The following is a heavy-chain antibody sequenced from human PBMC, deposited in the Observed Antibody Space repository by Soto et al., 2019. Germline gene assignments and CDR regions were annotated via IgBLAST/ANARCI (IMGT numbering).Heavy chain of an antibody. D-gene: IGHD3-10*01. CDR2: IYYSGST. V-gene: IGHV4-31*03. J-gene: IGHJ5*02. CDR1: GGSISSGGYY. Sequence: SETLSLTCTVSGGSISSGGYYWSWIRQHPGKGLEWIGYIYYSGSTYYNPSLKSRVTISVDTSKNQFSLKLSSVTAADTAVYYCASVRSRDTNWFDHWGQGTLVTVS. CDR3: ASVRSRDTNWFDH.